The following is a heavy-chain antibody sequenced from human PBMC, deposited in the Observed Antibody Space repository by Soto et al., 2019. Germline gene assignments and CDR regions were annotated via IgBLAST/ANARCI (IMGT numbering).Heavy chain of an antibody. V-gene: IGHV3-30-3*01. CDR2: ISYDGSNK. CDR3: ARVNLEGDWPSDWYFDL. Sequence: QVQLVESGGGVVQPGRSLRLSCAASGFTFSSYAMHWVRQAPGKGLEWVAVISYDGSNKYYADSVKGRFTISRDNSKNTPYLQMNSLRAEDTAVYYCARVNLEGDWPSDWYFDLWGRGTLVTVSS. J-gene: IGHJ2*01. CDR1: GFTFSSYA. D-gene: IGHD2-21*02.